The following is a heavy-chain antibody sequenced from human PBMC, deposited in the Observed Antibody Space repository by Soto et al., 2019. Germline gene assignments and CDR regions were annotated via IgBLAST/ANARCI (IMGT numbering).Heavy chain of an antibody. D-gene: IGHD3-16*01. Sequence: EVQLVESGGGLVKPGGSLRLSCAASGFTFSSYSMNWVRQAPGKGLEWVSSISSSSSYIYYADSVKGRFTISRDNAKNSPYLQMNSLRADDTAVYYCARDMRGNRHDAFDIWGQGTMVTVSS. J-gene: IGHJ3*02. V-gene: IGHV3-21*01. CDR3: ARDMRGNRHDAFDI. CDR1: GFTFSSYS. CDR2: ISSSSSYI.